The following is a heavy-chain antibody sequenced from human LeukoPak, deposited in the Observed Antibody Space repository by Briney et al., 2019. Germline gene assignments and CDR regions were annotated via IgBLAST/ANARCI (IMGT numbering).Heavy chain of an antibody. CDR1: GGSISSGDHY. Sequence: SETLSLTCTVSGGSISSGDHYWSWIRQPPGKGLEWIGYIYYSGSTYYNPSLKSRVTISVDTSKNQFSLKLSSVTAADTAVYYCARVKALGGIVVVTIFDYWGRGTLVTVSS. CDR2: IYYSGST. CDR3: ARVKALGGIVVVTIFDY. J-gene: IGHJ4*02. V-gene: IGHV4-30-4*01. D-gene: IGHD3-22*01.